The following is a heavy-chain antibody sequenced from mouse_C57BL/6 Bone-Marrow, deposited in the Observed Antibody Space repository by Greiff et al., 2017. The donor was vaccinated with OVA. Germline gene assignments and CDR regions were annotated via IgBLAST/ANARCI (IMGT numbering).Heavy chain of an antibody. V-gene: IGHV14-2*01. CDR1: GFNIKDYY. CDR2: IDPEDGET. D-gene: IGHD1-1*01. Sequence: EVKLQESGAELVKPGASVKLSCTASGFNIKDYYMHWVKQRTEQGLEWIGRIDPEDGETKYAPKFQGKATITADTSSNTAYLQLSSLTSEDTAVYYCAGITTVVARGDYFDYWGQGTTLTVSS. J-gene: IGHJ2*01. CDR3: AGITTVVARGDYFDY.